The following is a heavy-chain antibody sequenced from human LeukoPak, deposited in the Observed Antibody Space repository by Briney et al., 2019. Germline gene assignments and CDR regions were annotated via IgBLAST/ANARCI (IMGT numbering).Heavy chain of an antibody. Sequence: GESLKISCQGSGYSFTSYWIGWVRQMPGKGLEWMGIIYPGDSDTRYSPSFQGQVTISADKSISTAYLQWSSLKASDTAMYYCARQVEYSSSSGNWFDPWGQGTLVTVSS. D-gene: IGHD6-6*01. J-gene: IGHJ5*02. CDR3: ARQVEYSSSSGNWFDP. CDR2: IYPGDSDT. CDR1: GYSFTSYW. V-gene: IGHV5-51*01.